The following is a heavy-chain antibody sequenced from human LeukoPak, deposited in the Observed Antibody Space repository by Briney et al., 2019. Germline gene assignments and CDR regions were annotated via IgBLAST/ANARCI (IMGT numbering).Heavy chain of an antibody. CDR2: INPNSGGT. D-gene: IGHD3-16*02. J-gene: IGHJ4*02. V-gene: IGHV1-2*02. CDR3: ARASDLYDYVWGSYRYYFDY. Sequence: ASVKVSCKASGYTFTGYYMHWVRQAPGQGLEWMGWINPNSGGTNYAQKFQGRVTMTWDTSISTAYMELSRLRSDDTAVYYCARASDLYDYVWGSYRYYFDYWGQGTLVTVSS. CDR1: GYTFTGYY.